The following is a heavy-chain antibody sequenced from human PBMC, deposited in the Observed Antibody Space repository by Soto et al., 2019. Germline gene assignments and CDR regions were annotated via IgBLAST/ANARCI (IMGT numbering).Heavy chain of an antibody. CDR1: GGSISSYY. Sequence: SETLSLTCTVSGGSISSYYWSWIRQPPGKGLEWIGYIYYSGSTNYNPSLKSRVTISVDTSKNQFSLKLSSVTAADTAVYYCARHEGWLQLDYFDYWGQGTLVTVSS. J-gene: IGHJ4*02. CDR3: ARHEGWLQLDYFDY. D-gene: IGHD5-12*01. CDR2: IYYSGST. V-gene: IGHV4-59*08.